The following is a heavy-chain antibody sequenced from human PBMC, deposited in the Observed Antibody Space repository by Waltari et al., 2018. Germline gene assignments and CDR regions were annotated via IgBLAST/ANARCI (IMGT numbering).Heavy chain of an antibody. CDR3: AAKEAWGNRAFDY. V-gene: IGHV1-24*01. Sequence: QVQLVHSGAEVKKPGASVRLSCKIAVYSLTALPVHWGRQAPGKGLEWMGGFDPEDAETIVAQRFQGRVTMTEETSPETAYMELSSLSSEDTAVYFCAAKEAWGNRAFDYWGQGTLVTVSS. D-gene: IGHD7-27*01. J-gene: IGHJ4*02. CDR2: FDPEDAET. CDR1: VYSLTALP.